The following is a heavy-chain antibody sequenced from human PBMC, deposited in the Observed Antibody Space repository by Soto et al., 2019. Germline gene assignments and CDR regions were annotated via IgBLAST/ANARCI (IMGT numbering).Heavy chain of an antibody. J-gene: IGHJ6*02. D-gene: IGHD2-2*01. Sequence: QVQLVQSGAEVKKPGSSVKVSCKASGGTFSSYAISWVRQAPGQGLEWMGGIIPIFGTANYARKFQGRVTITADESTSTAYMELSSRRSEDTAVYYCARDLVSRDIVLVPAATLYGMDVWGQGTTVTVSS. V-gene: IGHV1-69*12. CDR2: IIPIFGTA. CDR1: GGTFSSYA. CDR3: ARDLVSRDIVLVPAATLYGMDV.